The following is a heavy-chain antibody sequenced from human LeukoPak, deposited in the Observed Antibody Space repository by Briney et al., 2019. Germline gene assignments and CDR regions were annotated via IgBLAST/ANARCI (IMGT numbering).Heavy chain of an antibody. J-gene: IGHJ1*01. CDR2: ISWNSGSI. Sequence: GRSLRLSCAASGFTFDEYAMHWVRHAPGKGLDGVSGISWNSGSIGYADSVKGRFTISRDNAKNSLYLQMNSLRAEDTALYYCAKDFYYYDSSSQHWGQGTLVTVSS. CDR3: AKDFYYYDSSSQH. D-gene: IGHD3-22*01. CDR1: GFTFDEYA. V-gene: IGHV3-9*01.